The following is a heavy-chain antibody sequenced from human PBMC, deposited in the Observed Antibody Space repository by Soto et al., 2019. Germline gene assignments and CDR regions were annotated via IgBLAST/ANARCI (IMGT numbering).Heavy chain of an antibody. Sequence: GGSLKISCKASGYGFTSYWIGWVRQRPGKGLEWMGVIYPDDSNTIYSPSFQGQVTISADKSITTAYLDWSSLRASDTAMYYCARQDGYYRSYYYGMDVWGQGTSVTVSS. CDR3: ARQDGYYRSYYYGMDV. J-gene: IGHJ6*02. D-gene: IGHD1-1*01. CDR1: GYGFTSYW. CDR2: IYPDDSNT. V-gene: IGHV5-51*01.